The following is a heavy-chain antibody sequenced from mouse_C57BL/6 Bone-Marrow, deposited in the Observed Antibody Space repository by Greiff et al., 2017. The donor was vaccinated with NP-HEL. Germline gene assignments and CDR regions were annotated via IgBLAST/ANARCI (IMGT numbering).Heavy chain of an antibody. CDR3: ARGGYYSWFAY. Sequence: VQGVESGAELARPGASVKLSCKASGYTFTSYGISWVKQRTGQGLEWIGEIYPRSGNTYSNEKFKGKATLTADKSSSTAYMELRSLTSEDSAVYFCARGGYYSWFAYWGQGTLVTVSA. D-gene: IGHD2-3*01. V-gene: IGHV1-81*01. CDR1: GYTFTSYG. CDR2: IYPRSGNT. J-gene: IGHJ3*01.